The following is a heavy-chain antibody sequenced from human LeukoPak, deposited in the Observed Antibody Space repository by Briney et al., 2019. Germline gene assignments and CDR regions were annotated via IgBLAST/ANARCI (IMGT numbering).Heavy chain of an antibody. J-gene: IGHJ4*02. V-gene: IGHV1-8*03. D-gene: IGHD6-25*01. CDR2: MNPNHGDS. CDR1: GYTFTNYH. CDR3: ARTTSFTASGYDY. Sequence: ASVKVSCKASGYTFTNYHINWVRQATGQGLEWMGWMNPNHGDSGYAQKFQGRVTITRDTSISTSNMELRSLRSDDTAVYFCARTTSFTASGYDYWGQGTLVTVSS.